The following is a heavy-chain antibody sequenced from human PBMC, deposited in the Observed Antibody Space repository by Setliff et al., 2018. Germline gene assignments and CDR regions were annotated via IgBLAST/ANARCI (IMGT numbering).Heavy chain of an antibody. Sequence: PSETLSLTCTVSGVSITSHYWSWIRQPPGRALEWIGYIHHSGSTNYNPSLKSRVTLSMDTSRNHFSLNLTSLTAADTALYCCARDNIGPDALDIWGQGTMVTVSS. J-gene: IGHJ3*02. CDR2: IHHSGST. V-gene: IGHV4-59*11. CDR3: ARDNIGPDALDI. CDR1: GVSITSHY.